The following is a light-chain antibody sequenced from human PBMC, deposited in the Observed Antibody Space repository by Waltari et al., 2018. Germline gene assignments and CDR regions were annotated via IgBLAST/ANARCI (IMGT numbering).Light chain of an antibody. CDR2: GAS. V-gene: IGKV3-20*01. CDR3: QHYVRLPAT. J-gene: IGKJ1*01. Sequence: IVLPQSPGPLSLSPGERAPLSCRASQSVSRSLAWYQQKPGQAPKLLIYGASTRATGIPDRFTGSGSGTDFSLTISSLEPEDFAIYFCQHYVRLPATFGQGTKVEIK. CDR1: QSVSRS.